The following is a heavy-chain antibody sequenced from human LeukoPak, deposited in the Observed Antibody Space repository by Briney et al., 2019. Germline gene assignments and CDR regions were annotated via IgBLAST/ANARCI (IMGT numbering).Heavy chain of an antibody. J-gene: IGHJ5*02. Sequence: GGSLRLSCAASEFTVSNNYISWVRQAPGKGLEWVSIIYNSGRTYYADSVKGRFTISRDISQNTVLLQMNSLRDEDTAVYYCARENRDGYNPYNWFDPWGQGTLVTVSS. CDR3: ARENRDGYNPYNWFDP. CDR1: EFTVSNNY. V-gene: IGHV3-66*01. D-gene: IGHD5-12*01. CDR2: IYNSGRT.